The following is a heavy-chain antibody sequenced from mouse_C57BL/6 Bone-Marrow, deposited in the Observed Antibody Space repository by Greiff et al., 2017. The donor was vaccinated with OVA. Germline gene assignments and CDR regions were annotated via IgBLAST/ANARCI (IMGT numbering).Heavy chain of an antibody. Sequence: EVMLMESGEGLVKPGGSLKLSCAASGFTFSSYAMSWVRQTPEKRLEWVAYISSGGDYIYYADTVKGRFTISRDNARNTLYLQMSSLKSEDTAMYYGTREDYGSSFYAMDYWGQGTSVTGSS. CDR2: ISSGGDYI. D-gene: IGHD1-1*01. V-gene: IGHV5-9-1*02. CDR3: TREDYGSSFYAMDY. J-gene: IGHJ4*01. CDR1: GFTFSSYA.